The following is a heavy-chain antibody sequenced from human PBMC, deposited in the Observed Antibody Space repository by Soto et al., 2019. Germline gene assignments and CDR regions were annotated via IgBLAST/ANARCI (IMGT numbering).Heavy chain of an antibody. V-gene: IGHV1-2*04. CDR1: GYTFTGYY. CDR3: ARGGYSYGRFDY. J-gene: IGHJ4*02. Sequence: SVKESCNASGYTFTGYYMHWVRQAPGQGLEWMGWINPNSGGTNYSQKFQGWVTMTRDTSISTAYMELSRLRSDDTAVYYCARGGYSYGRFDYWGQGTLVTVSS. D-gene: IGHD5-18*01. CDR2: INPNSGGT.